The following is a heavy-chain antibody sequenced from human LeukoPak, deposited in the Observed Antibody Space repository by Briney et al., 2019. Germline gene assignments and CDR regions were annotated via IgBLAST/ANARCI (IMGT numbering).Heavy chain of an antibody. V-gene: IGHV3-74*01. J-gene: IGHJ3*02. Sequence: GGSLRLSCAASGFTFGSFWMHWVRQAPGKGLEWVSHIHSGGSESSYADSVKGRFTISRDNAKNTVDLQMNSLRVEDTAVYYCARGGSGCFDIWGQGTMVTVSS. CDR1: GFTFGSFW. CDR3: ARGGSGCFDI. CDR2: IHSGGSES. D-gene: IGHD1-26*01.